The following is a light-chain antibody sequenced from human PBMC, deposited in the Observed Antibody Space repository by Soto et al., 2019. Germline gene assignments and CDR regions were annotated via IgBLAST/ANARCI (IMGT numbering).Light chain of an antibody. CDR3: HHYGTSWT. J-gene: IGKJ1*01. CDR2: GAS. CDR1: QSVRSSF. Sequence: EIVLTQSPGTVSLSPGERATLSCRASQSVRSSFLAWYQQQPGQAPRLLISGASSRATGIPDRFSGSGSGTDFTLTISRLEPEDFAVYYCHHYGTSWTFGQGTKLEI. V-gene: IGKV3-20*01.